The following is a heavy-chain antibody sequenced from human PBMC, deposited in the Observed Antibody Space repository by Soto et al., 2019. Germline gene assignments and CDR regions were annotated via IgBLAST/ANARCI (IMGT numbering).Heavy chain of an antibody. CDR1: GFTFSDYY. J-gene: IGHJ4*02. CDR2: ISSSGSII. Sequence: VGSLRLSCAASGFTFSDYYMSWIRQAPGKGLEWVSYISSSGSIIYYADSVKGRFTISRDNAKNSLYLQMNSLRAEDTAVYYCARDLGYYDSDGYSDYWGQGTLVTVSS. D-gene: IGHD3-22*01. CDR3: ARDLGYYDSDGYSDY. V-gene: IGHV3-11*01.